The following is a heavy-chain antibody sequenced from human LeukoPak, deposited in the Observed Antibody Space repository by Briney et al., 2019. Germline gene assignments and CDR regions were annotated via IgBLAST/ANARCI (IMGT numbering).Heavy chain of an antibody. CDR2: IYYSGST. CDR1: GGSISSYY. CDR3: ARFGWFGEHIDW. D-gene: IGHD3-10*01. J-gene: IGHJ4*02. Sequence: PSETLSLTCTVSGGSISSYYWSWIRQPPGKGLEWIGYIYYSGSTNYNPSLKSRVTISVDTSKNQFSLKLSSVTAADTAVYYCARFGWFGEHIDWWGQGTLVTVSS. V-gene: IGHV4-59*01.